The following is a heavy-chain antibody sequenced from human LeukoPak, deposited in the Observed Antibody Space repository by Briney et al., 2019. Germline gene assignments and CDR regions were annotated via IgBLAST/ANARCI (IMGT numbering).Heavy chain of an antibody. CDR1: GFTFSTHG. Sequence: GGSLRLSCAASGFTFSTHGMHWVHQAPGQGLVWVSRINSDGGSTSYADSVKGRFTISRDNTKNTLYLQMSSLRAEDTAVYYCARDSFPCGGDCYSGPNDAFDIWGQGTMVTVSS. V-gene: IGHV3-74*01. D-gene: IGHD2-21*02. CDR2: INSDGGST. J-gene: IGHJ3*02. CDR3: ARDSFPCGGDCYSGPNDAFDI.